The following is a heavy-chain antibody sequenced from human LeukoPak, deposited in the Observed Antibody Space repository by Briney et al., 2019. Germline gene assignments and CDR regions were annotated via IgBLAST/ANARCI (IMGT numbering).Heavy chain of an antibody. CDR3: ARWHSYDSSGYLYYFDY. V-gene: IGHV4-59*08. J-gene: IGHJ4*02. Sequence: SETLSLTCTVSGGFISSYYWSWIRQPPGKGLEWIGYIYDSGNTNYNPSLKSRVTISVDTSKNQFSLKLRSVTAADTAVYYCARWHSYDSSGYLYYFDYWGQGTLVTVSS. CDR2: IYDSGNT. D-gene: IGHD3-22*01. CDR1: GGFISSYY.